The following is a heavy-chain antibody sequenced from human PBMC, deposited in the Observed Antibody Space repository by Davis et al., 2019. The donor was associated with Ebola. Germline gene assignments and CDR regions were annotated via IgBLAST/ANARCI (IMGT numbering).Heavy chain of an antibody. CDR2: TYYSSKWYH. CDR3: ARGWLRAGMDV. V-gene: IGHV6-1*01. D-gene: IGHD5-18*01. J-gene: IGHJ6*04. CDR1: GDSVSSGG. Sequence: HPQTLSLTCAISGDSVSSGGWNWIRPSPSRGLEWLGRTYYSSKWYHDYAVSVKSRITINPDTSKNQFSLQLNSVTPEDTALYYCARGWLRAGMDVWGEGTTVTVSS.